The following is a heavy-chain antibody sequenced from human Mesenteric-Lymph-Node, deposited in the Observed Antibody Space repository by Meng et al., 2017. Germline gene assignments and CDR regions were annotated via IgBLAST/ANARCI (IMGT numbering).Heavy chain of an antibody. CDR2: ISSSGSTI. J-gene: IGHJ4*02. CDR1: GFTFSDYY. V-gene: IGHV3-11*04. Sequence: GESLKISCAASGFTFSDYYMSWIRQAPGKGLEWVSYISSSGSTIYYADSVKGRFTISRDNSKNTLYLQMNSLRADDTAVYYCATAGGNWNYVDYWGQGTLVTVSS. CDR3: ATAGGNWNYVDY. D-gene: IGHD3-16*01.